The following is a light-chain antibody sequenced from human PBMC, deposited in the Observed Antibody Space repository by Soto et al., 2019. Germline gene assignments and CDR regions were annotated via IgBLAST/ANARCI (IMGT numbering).Light chain of an antibody. CDR3: TSHAGTINFPYI. V-gene: IGLV2-14*01. CDR1: SSDVGAYNF. J-gene: IGLJ1*01. Sequence: QSVLTQPASVSGSPGQSITISCTGTSSDVGAYNFVSWYQHHPGRAPKLIIYEVTIRPSGVSNRFSGSKSGNTASLTISGLQAEDEADYYCTSHAGTINFPYIFGTGTKVTVL. CDR2: EVT.